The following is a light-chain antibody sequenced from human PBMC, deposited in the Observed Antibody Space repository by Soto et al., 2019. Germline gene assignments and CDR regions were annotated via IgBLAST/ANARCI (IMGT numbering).Light chain of an antibody. CDR2: EVN. J-gene: IGLJ1*01. Sequence: QSVLTQPPSASGSPGQSVAISCTGTSSDVGGYNYVSWYQQHPGKAPKLMIYEVNKRPSGVPDRFSGSKSGNTASLTISGLQAEDEADYYCCSYVGSSTYVFGTGTKVTVL. CDR3: CSYVGSSTYV. CDR1: SSDVGGYNY. V-gene: IGLV2-8*01.